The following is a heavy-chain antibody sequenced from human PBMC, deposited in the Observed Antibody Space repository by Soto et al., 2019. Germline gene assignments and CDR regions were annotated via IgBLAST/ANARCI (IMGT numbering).Heavy chain of an antibody. CDR1: GYTFSTYG. J-gene: IGHJ4*02. CDR2: ISAYNHYT. CDR3: ARVGPSREVPYPFEY. V-gene: IGHV1-18*01. D-gene: IGHD1-26*01. Sequence: QVDLVQSGPEVRKPGASVNVSCKASGYTFSTYGISWVRQAPGQGLGWMGWISAYNHYTNYAQKFQGRVTMTTDTSTNTAYMELRSLRSGDTARYFGARVGPSREVPYPFEYWGQGTLVTVSS.